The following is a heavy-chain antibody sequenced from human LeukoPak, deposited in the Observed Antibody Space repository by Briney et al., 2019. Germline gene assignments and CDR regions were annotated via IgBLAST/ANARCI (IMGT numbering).Heavy chain of an antibody. J-gene: IGHJ4*02. Sequence: GGSLRLSCAATGFTFSNNAMHWVRQAPGKGLEWVAVISYDGSNQRYADSVRGRFTISRDDAKNTLYLLMNSLGDEDTAVYYCGILPPGYWGQGTQVTVS. CDR2: ISYDGSNQ. CDR3: GILPPGY. D-gene: IGHD2-8*02. CDR1: GFTFSNNA. V-gene: IGHV3-30*04.